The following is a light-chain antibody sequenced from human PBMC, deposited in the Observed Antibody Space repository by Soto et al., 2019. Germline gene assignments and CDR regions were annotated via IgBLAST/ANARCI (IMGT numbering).Light chain of an antibody. V-gene: IGLV2-14*01. J-gene: IGLJ3*02. CDR2: EVS. Sequence: QSVLTQPASVSGSPGQSITISCTGTNSDVGGYNYVSWYQQHQGKAPKLMIYEVSNRPSGVSNRLSGSKSGTTASLTISGLQAEDEADYYCSSYTISNYALWVFGGGTKLTVL. CDR3: SSYTISNYALWV. CDR1: NSDVGGYNY.